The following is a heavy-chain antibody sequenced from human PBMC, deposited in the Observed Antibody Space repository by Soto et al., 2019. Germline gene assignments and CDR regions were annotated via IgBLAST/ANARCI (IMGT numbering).Heavy chain of an antibody. V-gene: IGHV3-15*01. D-gene: IGHD3-3*01. CDR1: GFNFRNAW. J-gene: IGHJ6*02. Sequence: EVQLVESGGGSVKAGGSLRLSCAASGFNFRNAWMNWVRQAPGKGLEWVGRIKARTDRGTPEYAAPVQGSFSLSRDDSKNTVYLQMNSLKTEDTAVYYCNAGGDSYYDFWSGDYYYGMDLWGQGTTVTVSS. CDR3: NAGGDSYYDFWSGDYYYGMDL. CDR2: IKARTDRGTP.